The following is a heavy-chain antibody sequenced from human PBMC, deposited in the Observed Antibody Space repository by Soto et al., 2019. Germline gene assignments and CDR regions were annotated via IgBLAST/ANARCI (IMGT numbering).Heavy chain of an antibody. D-gene: IGHD3-22*01. Sequence: PGESLKISCKGSGYSFTSYWIGWVRQMPGKGLEWMGIIYPGDSDTRYSPSFQGQVTISADKSISTAYLQWSSLKASDTAMYYCAISHYDSSGYYYVPHLGSGMDVWGQGTTVTVSS. CDR2: IYPGDSDT. J-gene: IGHJ6*02. CDR3: AISHYDSSGYYYVPHLGSGMDV. CDR1: GYSFTSYW. V-gene: IGHV5-51*01.